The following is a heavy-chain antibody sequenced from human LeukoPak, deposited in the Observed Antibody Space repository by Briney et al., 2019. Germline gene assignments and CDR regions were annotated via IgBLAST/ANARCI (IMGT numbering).Heavy chain of an antibody. V-gene: IGHV1-69*13. J-gene: IGHJ3*02. CDR1: GGTFSSYA. Sequence: SVKVSCKASGGTFSSYAISWVRQAPGQGLEWMGGIIPIFGTANYAQKLQGRVTITADESTSTAYMELSSLRSEDTAVYYCARGRIGYSGSSSTYAFDIWGQGTMVTVSS. D-gene: IGHD1-26*01. CDR2: IIPIFGTA. CDR3: ARGRIGYSGSSSTYAFDI.